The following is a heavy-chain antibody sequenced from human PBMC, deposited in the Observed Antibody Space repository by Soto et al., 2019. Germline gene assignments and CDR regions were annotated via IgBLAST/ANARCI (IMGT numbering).Heavy chain of an antibody. CDR1: GFTFSNAW. CDR3: TTGLSYDFWSGYQTNNYYYGMDV. D-gene: IGHD3-3*01. CDR2: IKSKTDGGTT. Sequence: GGSLRLSCAASGFTFSNAWMNWVRQAPGKGLEWVGRIKSKTDGGTTDYAAPVKGRFTISRDDSKNTLYLQMNSLKTEDTAVYYCTTGLSYDFWSGYQTNNYYYGMDVWGQGTTVTVSS. V-gene: IGHV3-15*07. J-gene: IGHJ6*02.